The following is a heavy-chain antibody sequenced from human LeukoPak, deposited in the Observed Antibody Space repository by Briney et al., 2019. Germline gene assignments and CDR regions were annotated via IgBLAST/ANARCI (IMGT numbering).Heavy chain of an antibody. CDR3: ARDSGSGNNDY. Sequence: ASVKVSCKASGYTFTSYAIHWVHQAPGQRLEWMGWISAGNGNTKYSQNFQGRVTFISNTTATTAFMELSSLRSEDAAVYYCARDSGSGNNDYWGQGTLVTVSS. J-gene: IGHJ4*02. CDR1: GYTFTSYA. CDR2: ISAGNGNT. V-gene: IGHV1-3*01. D-gene: IGHD1-26*01.